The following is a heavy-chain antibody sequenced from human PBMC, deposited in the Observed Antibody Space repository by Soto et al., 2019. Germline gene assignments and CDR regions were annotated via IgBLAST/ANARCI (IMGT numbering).Heavy chain of an antibody. V-gene: IGHV1-69*08. J-gene: IGHJ3*02. D-gene: IGHD2-2*01. CDR3: AREPLRYCSSTSCHPAGAFDI. Sequence: QVQLVQSGAEVKKPGSSVKVSCKASGGTFSSYTISWVRQAPGQGLEWMGRIIPILGIANYAQKFQGRVTITADKSTSTVYMELSSLRSEDTAVYYCAREPLRYCSSTSCHPAGAFDIWGQGTMVTVSS. CDR1: GGTFSSYT. CDR2: IIPILGIA.